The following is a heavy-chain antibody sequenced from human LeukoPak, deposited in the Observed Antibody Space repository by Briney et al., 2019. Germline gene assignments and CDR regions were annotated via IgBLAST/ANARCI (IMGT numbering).Heavy chain of an antibody. CDR2: IKQDGSEK. J-gene: IGHJ4*02. V-gene: IGHV3-7*01. CDR1: GFTFSSYW. CDR3: ARDKGSSSAALDY. Sequence: PGGSLRLSCVASGFTFSSYWMSWVRQAPGKGLEWVANIKQDGSEKYYVDSVKGRFTISRDNAKNSLYLQMNSLRAEDTAVYYCARDKGSSSAALDYWGQGTLVTVSS. D-gene: IGHD6-13*01.